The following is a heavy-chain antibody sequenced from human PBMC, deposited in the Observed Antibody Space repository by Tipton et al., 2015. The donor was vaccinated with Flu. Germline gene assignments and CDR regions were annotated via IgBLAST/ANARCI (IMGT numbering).Heavy chain of an antibody. Sequence: SLRLSCAASGFTFSSYWMSWVRQAPGKGLEWVANIKQDGSEKYYVDSVKGRFTISRDNAKNSLYLQMNSLRAEGTAVYYCARGAQWVDDYSDYWGQGTLVTVSS. CDR1: GFTFSSYW. V-gene: IGHV3-7*01. D-gene: IGHD6-19*01. CDR3: ARGAQWVDDYSDY. CDR2: IKQDGSEK. J-gene: IGHJ4*02.